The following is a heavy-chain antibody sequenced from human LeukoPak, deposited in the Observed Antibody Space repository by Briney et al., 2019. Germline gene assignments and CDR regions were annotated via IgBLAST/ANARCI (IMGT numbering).Heavy chain of an antibody. D-gene: IGHD3-22*01. V-gene: IGHV3-21*04. CDR2: ISSSSSYI. J-gene: IGHJ4*02. CDR1: GFTFSSYS. Sequence: GGSLRLSCAASGFTFSSYSMNWVRQAPGKGLEWVSSISSSSSYIYYADSVRGRFTISRDNSKNTLYLQINSLRAEDTAVYYCAKDSYDTSIWGQGTLVTVSA. CDR3: AKDSYDTSI.